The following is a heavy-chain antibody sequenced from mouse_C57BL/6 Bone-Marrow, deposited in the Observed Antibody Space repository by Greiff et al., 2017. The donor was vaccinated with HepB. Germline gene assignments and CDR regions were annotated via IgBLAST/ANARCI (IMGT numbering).Heavy chain of an antibody. J-gene: IGHJ4*01. Sequence: EVKLQESGGDLVKPGGSLKLSCAASGFTFSSYGMSWVRQTPDKRLEWVATISSGGSYTYYPDSVKGRFTISRDNAKNTLYLQMSSLKSEDTAMYYCAGYYYGTFYAMDYWGQGTSVTVSS. CDR1: GFTFSSYG. CDR2: ISSGGSYT. V-gene: IGHV5-6*01. D-gene: IGHD1-1*01. CDR3: AGYYYGTFYAMDY.